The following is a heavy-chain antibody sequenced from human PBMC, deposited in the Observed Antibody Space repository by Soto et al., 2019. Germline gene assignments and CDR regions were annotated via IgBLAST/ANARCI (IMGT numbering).Heavy chain of an antibody. CDR1: GFTFSSYS. V-gene: IGHV3-48*02. Sequence: VGSLRLSCAASGFTFSSYSMNWVRQAPGKGLEWVSYISSSSSTIYYADSVKGRFTISRDNAKNSLYLQMNSLRDEDTAVYYCARSPPITMIVVGAFDIWGQGTMVTVSS. J-gene: IGHJ3*02. CDR3: ARSPPITMIVVGAFDI. CDR2: ISSSSSTI. D-gene: IGHD3-22*01.